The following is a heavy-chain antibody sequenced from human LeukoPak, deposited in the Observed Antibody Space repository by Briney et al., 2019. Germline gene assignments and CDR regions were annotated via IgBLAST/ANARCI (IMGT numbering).Heavy chain of an antibody. CDR1: GFTLSGDD. J-gene: IGHJ4*02. CDR2: ISGSGGST. D-gene: IGHD4-17*01. CDR3: AKDLSVATVTYFDY. V-gene: IGHV3-23*01. Sequence: QPGGSLRLSCAASGFTLSGDDMSWVRQAPGKGLEWVSAISGSGGSTYYADSVKGRFTISRDNSKNTLYLQMNSLRAEDTAVYYCAKDLSVATVTYFDYWGQGTLVTVSS.